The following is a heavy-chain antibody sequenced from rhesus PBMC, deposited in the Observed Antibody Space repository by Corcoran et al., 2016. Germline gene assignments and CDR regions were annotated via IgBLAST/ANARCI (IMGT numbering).Heavy chain of an antibody. Sequence: QVQLQESGPGLVKPSETLSLTCAVSGSSISSGSFWNWLRHPPGKGLEWIWYITYSGSTSYNPSLKSRVTISRDTSQNQFSLKVSSVTAADTAVYYCARDHRLGTSWGQGVLVTVSS. V-gene: IGHV4-122*02. CDR1: GSSISSGSF. D-gene: IGHD1-44*01. J-gene: IGHJ4*01. CDR3: ARDHRLGTS. CDR2: ITYSGST.